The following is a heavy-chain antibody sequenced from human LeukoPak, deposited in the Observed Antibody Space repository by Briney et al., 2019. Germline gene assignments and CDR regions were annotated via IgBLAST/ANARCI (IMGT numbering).Heavy chain of an antibody. CDR2: IRSKANSYAT. D-gene: IGHD2-2*01. V-gene: IGHV3-73*01. J-gene: IGHJ4*02. Sequence: GGSLRLSCAASGFTFSGSAMHWVRQASGKGLEWVGRIRSKANSYATAYAASVKGRFTISRDDSKNTAYLQMNSLKTEDTAVYYCIPAAMMDYWGQGTLVTVSS. CDR1: GFTFSGSA. CDR3: IPAAMMDY.